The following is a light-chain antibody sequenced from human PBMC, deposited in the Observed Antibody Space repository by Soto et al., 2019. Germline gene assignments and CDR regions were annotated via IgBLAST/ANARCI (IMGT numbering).Light chain of an antibody. CDR1: QSVSSSY. CDR3: QQYGSSPPFT. CDR2: GAS. Sequence: EIVLTQSPGTLSLSPGERATLSCRASQSVSSSYLAWYQQKPGQAPRLLIYGASSRATGITDMFSGSGSGRDFTLTISRLEPEDFAVYYCQQYGSSPPFTFGPGTKVDIK. J-gene: IGKJ3*01. V-gene: IGKV3-20*01.